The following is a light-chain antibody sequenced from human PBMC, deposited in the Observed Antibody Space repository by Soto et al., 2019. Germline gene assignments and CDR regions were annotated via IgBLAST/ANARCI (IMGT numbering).Light chain of an antibody. J-gene: IGKJ1*01. CDR2: GAS. Sequence: EIVLTQSPGTLSLSPGERATLSCRASQSITRNYLAWYQQKSGQAPRLLIYGASSRATGIPDRFSGSGSGTDFTLTISRLETEDFAVYFCQQYETSPRTFGQGTKVEIK. V-gene: IGKV3-20*01. CDR1: QSITRNY. CDR3: QQYETSPRT.